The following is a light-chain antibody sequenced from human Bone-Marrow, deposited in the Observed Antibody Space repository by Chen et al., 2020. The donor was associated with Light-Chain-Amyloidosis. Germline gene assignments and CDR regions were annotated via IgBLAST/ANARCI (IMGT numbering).Light chain of an antibody. CDR1: SSDVGGDNH. V-gene: IGLV2-14*01. Sequence: QSALTQPASVSGSPGQSITLPCTGTSSDVGGDNHVSWYQHPPEKAPKLMIYEVTNRPSWVPDRFSGSKSDNTASLTISGLQTEDEADYFCSSYTITNTLVFGSGTRVTVL. CDR2: EVT. CDR3: SSYTITNTLV. J-gene: IGLJ1*01.